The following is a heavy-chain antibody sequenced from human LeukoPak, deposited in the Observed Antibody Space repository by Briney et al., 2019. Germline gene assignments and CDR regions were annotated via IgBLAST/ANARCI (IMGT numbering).Heavy chain of an antibody. V-gene: IGHV3-74*01. CDR1: GFTLSSYW. CDR2: IKSCGSDT. Sequence: GGSLRLSCAASGFTLSSYWMHWVRQVPGKGLVWVSRIKSCGSDTRYADSVKGRFTISRDNAKNTLYLQMNSLRAEDTAVYYCARGYSSGLHFDYWGQGTLVTVSS. CDR3: ARGYSSGLHFDY. D-gene: IGHD6-19*01. J-gene: IGHJ4*02.